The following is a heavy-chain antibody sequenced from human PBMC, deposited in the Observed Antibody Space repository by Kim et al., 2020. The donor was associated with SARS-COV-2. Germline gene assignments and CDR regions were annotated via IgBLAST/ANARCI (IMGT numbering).Heavy chain of an antibody. V-gene: IGHV5-10-1*01. CDR1: GYSFTSYW. CDR3: ARHTRRGFGSSSSWYGCDY. J-gene: IGHJ4*02. CDR2: IDPSDSYT. Sequence: GESLKISCKGSGYSFTSYWISWVRQMPGKGLEWMGRIDPSDSYTNYSPSFQGHVTISADKSISTAYLQWSSLKASDTAMYYCARHTRRGFGSSSSWYGCDYWGQGTLVTVSS. D-gene: IGHD6-13*01.